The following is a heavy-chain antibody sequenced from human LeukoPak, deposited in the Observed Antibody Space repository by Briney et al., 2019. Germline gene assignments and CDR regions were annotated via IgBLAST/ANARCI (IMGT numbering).Heavy chain of an antibody. CDR3: AKEVPPNKAMVTNPANQSYNSGRTG. CDR1: GFTFSSYG. CDR2: ISYDGSNK. D-gene: IGHD5-18*01. V-gene: IGHV3-30*18. Sequence: PGRSLRLSCAASGFTFSSYGMHWVRQAPGKGLEWVAVISYDGSNKYYADSVKGRFTISRDNSKNTLYLQMNSLRAEDTAVYYCAKEVPPNKAMVTNPANQSYNSGRTGGGKGPTPT. J-gene: IGHJ6*03.